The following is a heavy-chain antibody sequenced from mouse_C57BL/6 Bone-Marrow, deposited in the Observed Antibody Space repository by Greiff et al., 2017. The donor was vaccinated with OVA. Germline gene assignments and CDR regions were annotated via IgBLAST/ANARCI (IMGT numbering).Heavy chain of an antibody. CDR1: GFTFTDYY. CDR3: AKGGSLYFDY. V-gene: IGHV7-3*01. CDR2: IRNKANGYTT. Sequence: EVQVVESGGGLVQPGGSLSLSCAASGFTFTDYYMSWVRQPPGKALEWLGFIRNKANGYTTEYSASVKGRFTISRDNSQSILYLQMNALRAEDSATYYCAKGGSLYFDYWGQGTTLTVSS. J-gene: IGHJ2*01.